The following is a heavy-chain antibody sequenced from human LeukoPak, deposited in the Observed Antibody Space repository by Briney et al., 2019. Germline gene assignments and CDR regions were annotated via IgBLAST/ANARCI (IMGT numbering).Heavy chain of an antibody. CDR2: ISGSGSST. Sequence: GGPRNPPWEPPESTLGSIARSWSPKAQGKGLEWASPISGSGSSTYYADSVKGRFTISRDNSKNTLYLQMNSLRAEDTAVYYCAKGVAVASPYYFDYWGQGTLVTVSS. CDR3: AKGVAVASPYYFDY. D-gene: IGHD6-19*01. J-gene: IGHJ4*02. V-gene: IGHV3-23*01. CDR1: ESTLGSIA.